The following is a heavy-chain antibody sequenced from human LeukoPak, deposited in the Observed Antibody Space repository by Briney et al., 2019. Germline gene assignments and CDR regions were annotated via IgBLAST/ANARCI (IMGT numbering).Heavy chain of an antibody. D-gene: IGHD3-22*01. Sequence: PSETLSLTCTVSGGSISSHYWSWIRQPPGKGLEWIGYIYYSGSTNYNPSLKSRVTISVDTSKNQFSLKLSSVTAADTAVYYCARRAFSSGYYYFDYWGQGTLVTVSS. CDR3: ARRAFSSGYYYFDY. CDR1: GGSISSHY. V-gene: IGHV4-59*08. J-gene: IGHJ4*02. CDR2: IYYSGST.